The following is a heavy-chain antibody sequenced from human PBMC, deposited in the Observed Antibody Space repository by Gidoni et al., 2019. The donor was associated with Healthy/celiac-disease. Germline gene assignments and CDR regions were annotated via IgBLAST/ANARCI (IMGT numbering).Heavy chain of an antibody. CDR1: GGSISRYY. CDR2: IYYSGST. Sequence: QVQLQESGPGLVKPSETLSLTCTVSGGSISRYYWSWIRQPPGKGLEWIGYIYYSGSTNYNPSLKSRVTISVDTSKNQFSLKLSSVTAADTAVYYCARDLAYYYDSSGPGAFDIWGQGTMVTVSS. D-gene: IGHD3-22*01. V-gene: IGHV4-59*01. CDR3: ARDLAYYYDSSGPGAFDI. J-gene: IGHJ3*02.